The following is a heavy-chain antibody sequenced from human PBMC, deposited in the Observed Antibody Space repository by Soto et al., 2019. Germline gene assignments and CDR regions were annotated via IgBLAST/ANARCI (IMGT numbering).Heavy chain of an antibody. Sequence: SQTLSLTCAISGDSVSSNSAAWNWIRHSPSRGLEWLGRTYYGSKWYNDYAVSVKSRITITPDTSKNQVSLQLNSVTPEDTAVYYCAGGRVRIAARPENWFDPWGHGTRVTVSS. D-gene: IGHD6-6*01. J-gene: IGHJ5*02. CDR3: AGGRVRIAARPENWFDP. CDR1: GDSVSSNSAA. CDR2: TYYGSKWYN. V-gene: IGHV6-1*01.